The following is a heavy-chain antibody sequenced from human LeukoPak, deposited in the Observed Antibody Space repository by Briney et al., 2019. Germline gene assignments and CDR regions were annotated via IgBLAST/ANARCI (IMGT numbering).Heavy chain of an antibody. J-gene: IGHJ5*02. CDR3: ARDGGITMVRGVYFPPGGNWFDP. CDR1: GYTFTSYA. Sequence: ASVKVSCKASGYTFTSYAISWVRQAPGQGLEWMGGIIPIFGTANYAQKFQGRVTITADESTSTAYMELSSLRSEDTAVYYCARDGGITMVRGVYFPPGGNWFDPWGQGTLVTVSS. D-gene: IGHD3-10*01. V-gene: IGHV1-69*13. CDR2: IIPIFGTA.